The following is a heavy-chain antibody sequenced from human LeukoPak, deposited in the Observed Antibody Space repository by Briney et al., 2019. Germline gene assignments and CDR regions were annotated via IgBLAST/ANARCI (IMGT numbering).Heavy chain of an antibody. CDR3: ARGSRPVYNLLTGKRYFDY. CDR1: GYTFTTYY. CDR2: INPSGGST. V-gene: IGHV1-46*01. D-gene: IGHD3-9*01. J-gene: IGHJ4*02. Sequence: ASVKVSCKVSGYTFTTYYVHWVRQAPGQGLEWMGIINPSGGSTTYAQKFRGRLTMTRDMSTSTVYMELSSLRSEDTAVYYCARGSRPVYNLLTGKRYFDYWGQGTLLTVSS.